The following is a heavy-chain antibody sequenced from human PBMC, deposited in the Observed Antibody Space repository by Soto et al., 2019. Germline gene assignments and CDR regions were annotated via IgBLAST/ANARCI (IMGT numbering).Heavy chain of an antibody. J-gene: IGHJ4*02. Sequence: LRLSCAAYVFSYVNYALNWVRQATGKGLVWFSGLSGIGTRTYYADSVKGRFTISRDNSRDTLFLQMNSLTADDTAVYYCAKATTNGGWFNPFDSWGQGALVTVSS. CDR3: AKATTNGGWFNPFDS. CDR2: LSGIGTRT. V-gene: IGHV3-23*01. CDR1: VFSYVNYA. D-gene: IGHD6-19*01.